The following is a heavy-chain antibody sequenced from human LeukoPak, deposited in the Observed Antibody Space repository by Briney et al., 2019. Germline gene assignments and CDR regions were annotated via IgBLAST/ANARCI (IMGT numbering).Heavy chain of an antibody. CDR3: ARSVEGYCSGDNCYYYYYMDV. CDR2: IYTSGST. J-gene: IGHJ6*03. V-gene: IGHV4-4*07. D-gene: IGHD2-15*01. Sequence: SETLSLTCTVSGGSISSYYWSWIRQPAGKGLEWIGRIYTSGSTNYNPSLKSRVTMSVDTSKNQFSLKLSSVTAADTAVYYCARSVEGYCSGDNCYYYYYMDVWGKGTTVTVSS. CDR1: GGSISSYY.